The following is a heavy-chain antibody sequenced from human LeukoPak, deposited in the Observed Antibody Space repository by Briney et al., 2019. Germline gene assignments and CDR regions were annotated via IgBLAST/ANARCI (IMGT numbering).Heavy chain of an antibody. CDR1: GFTFSSYW. D-gene: IGHD5-24*01. Sequence: GGSLRLSCAASGFTFSSYWMHWVRQAPGKGLVWVSRINSDGSSTSYADSVKGRFTISRDNSKNTLYLQMNSLRAEDTAVYYCAKERWGDGYNNFDYWGQGTLVTVSS. J-gene: IGHJ4*02. CDR2: INSDGSST. CDR3: AKERWGDGYNNFDY. V-gene: IGHV3-74*01.